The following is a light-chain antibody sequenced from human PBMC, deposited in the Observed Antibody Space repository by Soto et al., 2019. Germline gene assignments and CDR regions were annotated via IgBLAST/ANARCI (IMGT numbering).Light chain of an antibody. J-gene: IGLJ1*01. CDR3: CSYRSANTLVV. Sequence: QSALTQPASVSGSPGQSITISCTGTSRDIENYNYVSWYQRHPGKAPTLLIYEVSNRPSGVSSRFSGSKSGKTASLTISGLQAEDEADYFCCSYRSANTLVVFGTGTKVTVL. V-gene: IGLV2-14*01. CDR2: EVS. CDR1: SRDIENYNY.